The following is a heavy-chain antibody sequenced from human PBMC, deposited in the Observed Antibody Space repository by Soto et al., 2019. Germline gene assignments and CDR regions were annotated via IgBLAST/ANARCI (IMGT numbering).Heavy chain of an antibody. D-gene: IGHD3-10*01. Sequence: EVELVESGGGLSQPGGSLRLSCAVSGVTVNSNFMSWVRQAPGKGLEWVSVIFSGGNADYADPVKGRFIMSRDISKNTLYLQMNSLRAEDTAVYFCVKEFRGAFDYWGQGTLVTVSS. V-gene: IGHV3-53*01. CDR3: VKEFRGAFDY. J-gene: IGHJ4*02. CDR1: GVTVNSNF. CDR2: IFSGGNA.